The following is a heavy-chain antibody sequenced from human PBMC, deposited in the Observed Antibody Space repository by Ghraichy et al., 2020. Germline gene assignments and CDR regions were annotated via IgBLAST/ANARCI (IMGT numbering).Heavy chain of an antibody. J-gene: IGHJ4*02. Sequence: SETLSLTCTVSGGSISSYYWSWIRQPPGKGLEWIGYIYYSGSTNYNPSLKSRVTISVDTSKNQFSLKLSSVTAADTAVYYCAAARDYGDPLGYWGQGTLVTVSS. CDR1: GGSISSYY. V-gene: IGHV4-59*01. D-gene: IGHD4-17*01. CDR3: AAARDYGDPLGY. CDR2: IYYSGST.